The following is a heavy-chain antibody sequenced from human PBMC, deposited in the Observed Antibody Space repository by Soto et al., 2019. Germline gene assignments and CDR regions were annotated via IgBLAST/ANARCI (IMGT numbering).Heavy chain of an antibody. Sequence: PSETLSLTCTVSGGSISSYYWSWIRQPPGKGLEWIGYIYYSGSTNYNPSLKSRVTISVDTSKNQFSLKLSSVTAADTAVYSCALYSPGGDSFYNALDIWGQGTLVT. CDR3: ALYSPGGDSFYNALDI. CDR1: GGSISSYY. D-gene: IGHD2-21*01. J-gene: IGHJ3*02. CDR2: IYYSGST. V-gene: IGHV4-59*08.